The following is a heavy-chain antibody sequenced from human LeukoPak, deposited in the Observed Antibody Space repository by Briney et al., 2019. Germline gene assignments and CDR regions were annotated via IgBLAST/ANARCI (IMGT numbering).Heavy chain of an antibody. V-gene: IGHV3-74*01. CDR3: ARVDGGLPGDWYFDL. D-gene: IGHD5-12*01. J-gene: IGHJ2*01. CDR1: GFAFRNYW. CDR2: INPDGSTT. Sequence: GGSLRLSCVASGFAFRNYWMYWVRQGPGKGLVWLSRINPDGSTTTYADSVKGRFTISRDNAKNTLYLQMNSLRAEDTAVYYRARVDGGLPGDWYFDLWGRGTLVTVSS.